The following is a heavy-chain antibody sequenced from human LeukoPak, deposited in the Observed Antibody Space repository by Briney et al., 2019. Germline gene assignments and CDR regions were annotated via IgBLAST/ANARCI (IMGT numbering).Heavy chain of an antibody. CDR2: IYYSGST. Sequence: NPSETLSLTCSVSGGSISSDYWTWVRQPPGKGLEWIGYIYYSGSTNYNPSLKSRVTISLDTSKNQFSLKLNSVTAADTAVYYCARESPYDGAFDIWGQGTVVTVSS. V-gene: IGHV4-59*01. J-gene: IGHJ3*02. D-gene: IGHD5-12*01. CDR3: ARESPYDGAFDI. CDR1: GGSISSDY.